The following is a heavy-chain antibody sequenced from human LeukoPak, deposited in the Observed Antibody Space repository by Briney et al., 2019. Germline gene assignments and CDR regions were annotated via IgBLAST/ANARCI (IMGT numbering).Heavy chain of an antibody. CDR1: GFSFNNYG. CDR3: AKDLNWASFES. V-gene: IGHV3-23*01. J-gene: IGHJ4*02. Sequence: GGSLTLSCAASGFSFNNYGMNWVRQAPGKGREGVSGIIGSGYTTYYADSVKGRFHISRDNSKNTLYLQENTLSGDDAGRFFFAKDLNWASFESWGQRTLVTVSS. CDR2: IIGSGYTT. D-gene: IGHD7-27*01.